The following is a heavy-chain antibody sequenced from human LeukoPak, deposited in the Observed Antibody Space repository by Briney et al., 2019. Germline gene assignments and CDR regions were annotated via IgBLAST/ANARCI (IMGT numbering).Heavy chain of an antibody. D-gene: IGHD3-10*01. J-gene: IGHJ4*02. Sequence: GGSLRLSCAASGFTFSSYAMSWVRQAPGKGLEWVSAISGSGGSTYCADSVKGRFTISRDNSKNTLYLQMNSLRAEDTAVYYCAKDRIWFGGRIDYWGQGTLVTVSS. CDR2: ISGSGGST. CDR3: AKDRIWFGGRIDY. V-gene: IGHV3-23*01. CDR1: GFTFSSYA.